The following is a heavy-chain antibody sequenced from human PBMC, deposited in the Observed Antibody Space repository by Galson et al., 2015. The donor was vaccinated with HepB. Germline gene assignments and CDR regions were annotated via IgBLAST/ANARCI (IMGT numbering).Heavy chain of an antibody. CDR3: ARDIPIGSYGNFDY. D-gene: IGHD5-18*01. J-gene: IGHJ4*02. Sequence: SLRLSCAASGFTFSSYSMNWVRQAPGKGLEWVSSISSSSSYIYYADSVKGRFTISRDNAKNSLYLQMNSLRAEDTAVYYCARDIPIGSYGNFDYWGQGTLVTVSS. CDR2: ISSSSSYI. V-gene: IGHV3-21*01. CDR1: GFTFSSYS.